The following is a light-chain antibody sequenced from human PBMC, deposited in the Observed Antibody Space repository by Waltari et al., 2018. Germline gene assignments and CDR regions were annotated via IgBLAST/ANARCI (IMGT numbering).Light chain of an antibody. V-gene: IGKV1-5*03. CDR1: QRITTW. J-gene: IGKJ3*01. CDR2: KAS. CDR3: QQYHSFSRFA. Sequence: DIQMTQSPSTLSASVGDRVTITCRASQRITTWLACYQQKPGRAPKLLIYKASTLQSGVPSRFSASGSGTEFTLTISSLQPDDFATYYCQQYHSFSRFAFGPGTKVHLK.